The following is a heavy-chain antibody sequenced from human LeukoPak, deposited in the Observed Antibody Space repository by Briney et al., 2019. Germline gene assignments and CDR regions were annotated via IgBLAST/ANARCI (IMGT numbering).Heavy chain of an antibody. CDR2: ISGSGGST. CDR3: AKSYYYDSSGYYYPPLFDY. D-gene: IGHD3-22*01. CDR1: GFTFSSYG. Sequence: PGGTLRLSCAASGFTFSSYGMSWVRQAPGKGLEWVSAISGSGGSTYYADSVKGRFTISRDNSKNTLYLQMNSLRAEDTAVYYCAKSYYYDSSGYYYPPLFDYWGQGTLVTVSS. J-gene: IGHJ4*02. V-gene: IGHV3-23*01.